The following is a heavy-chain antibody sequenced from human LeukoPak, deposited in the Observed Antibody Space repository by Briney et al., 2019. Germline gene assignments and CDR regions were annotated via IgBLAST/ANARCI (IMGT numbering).Heavy chain of an antibody. Sequence: PSETLSLTCTVSGYSISSGYYWGWIRQPPGKGLEWIGSIYHSGSTYYNPSLKSRVTISVDTSKNQFPLKLSSVTAADTAVYYCARQAYDFWSGLYYFDYWGQGTLVTVSS. D-gene: IGHD3-3*01. J-gene: IGHJ4*02. CDR1: GYSISSGYY. CDR3: ARQAYDFWSGLYYFDY. V-gene: IGHV4-38-2*02. CDR2: IYHSGST.